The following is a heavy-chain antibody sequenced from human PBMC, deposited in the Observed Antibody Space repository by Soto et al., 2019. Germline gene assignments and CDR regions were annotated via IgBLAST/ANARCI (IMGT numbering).Heavy chain of an antibody. CDR1: GVSITSGAYY. J-gene: IGHJ3*01. CDR2: IYYNGNT. D-gene: IGHD4-17*01. V-gene: IGHV4-31*03. Sequence: SETLSLTCTLSGVSITSGAYYWTWVRQHPGKGLEWIGYIYYNGNTYFSPSLKSRLTISIDTSKNQFSLELSSVTAADTAMYYCARARLRAVYAFDFWGQGTMVTVSS. CDR3: ARARLRAVYAFDF.